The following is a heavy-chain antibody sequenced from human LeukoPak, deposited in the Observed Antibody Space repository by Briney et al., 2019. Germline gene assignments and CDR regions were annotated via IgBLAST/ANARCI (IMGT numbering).Heavy chain of an antibody. Sequence: NPSETLSLTCTVSGGSISSTSHYWSWIRQPAGKGLEWIGRIYTSGRTNYNPSLKSRVTMSVDTSNNQFSLKLSSVTAADTAVYYCAREGGNHFYFDYWGQGTLVTVSS. V-gene: IGHV4-61*02. D-gene: IGHD4-23*01. CDR1: GGSISSTSHY. CDR3: AREGGNHFYFDY. J-gene: IGHJ4*02. CDR2: IYTSGRT.